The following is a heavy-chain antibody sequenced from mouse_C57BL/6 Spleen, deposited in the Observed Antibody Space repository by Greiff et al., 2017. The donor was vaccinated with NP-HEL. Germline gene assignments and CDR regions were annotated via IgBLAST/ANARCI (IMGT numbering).Heavy chain of an antibody. CDR1: GFTFSDYY. D-gene: IGHD2-4*01. CDR3: ARGGDYGPYWYFDV. Sequence: EVMLVESEGGLVQPGSSMKLSCTASGFTFSDYYMAWVRQVPEKGLEWVANINYDGSSTYYLDSLKSRFIISRDNAKNILYLQMSSLKSEDTATYYCARGGDYGPYWYFDVWGTGTTVTVSS. J-gene: IGHJ1*03. V-gene: IGHV5-16*01. CDR2: INYDGSST.